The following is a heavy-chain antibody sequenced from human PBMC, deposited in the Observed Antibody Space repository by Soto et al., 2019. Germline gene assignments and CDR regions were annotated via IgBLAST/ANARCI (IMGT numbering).Heavy chain of an antibody. J-gene: IGHJ4*02. CDR3: AKDSAYSSGWYSVQGY. D-gene: IGHD6-19*01. V-gene: IGHV3-23*01. CDR2: ISGSGGST. Sequence: GGSLRLSCAASGFTFSSYAMSWVRQAPGKGLEWVSAISGSGGSTYYADSVKGRFTISRDNSKNTQYLQMNSLRAEDTAVYYCAKDSAYSSGWYSVQGYWGQGTLVTVSS. CDR1: GFTFSSYA.